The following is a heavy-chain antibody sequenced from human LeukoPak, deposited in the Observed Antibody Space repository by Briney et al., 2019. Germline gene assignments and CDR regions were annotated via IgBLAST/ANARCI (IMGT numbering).Heavy chain of an antibody. CDR3: ARVIDYDSGSLYRPIDY. J-gene: IGHJ4*02. D-gene: IGHD3-10*01. CDR2: IKQDESEK. Sequence: GGSLRLSCAASGFTVSSNYMSWFRQAPGKGLEWVANIKQDESEKNYVDSVKGRFTISRDNVKNSLYLQMNSLRAEDTAVYSCARVIDYDSGSLYRPIDYWGQGTLVTVSS. V-gene: IGHV3-7*01. CDR1: GFTVSSNY.